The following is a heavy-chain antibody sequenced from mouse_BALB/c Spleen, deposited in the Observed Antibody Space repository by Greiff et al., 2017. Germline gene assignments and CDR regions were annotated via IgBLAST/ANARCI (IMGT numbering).Heavy chain of an antibody. CDR1: GYSFTSYW. CDR3: ARWHYYGPYYYAMDY. CDR2: IDPSDSET. J-gene: IGHJ4*01. Sequence: VQLQQSGPQLVRPGASVKISCKASGYSFTSYWMHWVKQRPGQGLEWIGMIDPSDSETRLNQKFKDKATLTVDKSSSTAYMQLSSPTSEDSAVYYCARWHYYGPYYYAMDYWGQGTSVTVSS. D-gene: IGHD1-2*01. V-gene: IGHV1S127*01.